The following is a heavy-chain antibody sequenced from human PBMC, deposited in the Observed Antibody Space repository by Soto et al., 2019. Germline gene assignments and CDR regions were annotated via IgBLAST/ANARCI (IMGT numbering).Heavy chain of an antibody. CDR1: GFTFGSYW. CDR3: AKDHGMDV. V-gene: IGHV3-74*01. CDR2: INGDGSIT. J-gene: IGHJ6*02. Sequence: EVQLVESGGGSVQPGGSLRLSCGTSGFTFGSYWLDWVRQAPGKGLVWVSRINGDGSITTYADSVKGRFTISRDHAANTLHLQMNGLRAEDTAVYYCAKDHGMDVWGQGATVTVSS.